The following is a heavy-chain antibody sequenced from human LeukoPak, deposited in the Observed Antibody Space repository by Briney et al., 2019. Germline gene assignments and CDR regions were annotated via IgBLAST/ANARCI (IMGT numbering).Heavy chain of an antibody. V-gene: IGHV3-33*06. CDR1: GFTFSSYG. J-gene: IGHJ5*02. CDR2: IWYDGSNK. Sequence: GGSLRLSCAASGFTFSSYGMHWVRQAPGKGLEWVAGIWYDGSNKCYADSVKGRFTISRDNSKNTLYLQMNSLRAEDTAVYYCAKDGVSMVRVVIWLWFDPWGQGTLVTVSS. D-gene: IGHD3-10*01. CDR3: AKDGVSMVRVVIWLWFDP.